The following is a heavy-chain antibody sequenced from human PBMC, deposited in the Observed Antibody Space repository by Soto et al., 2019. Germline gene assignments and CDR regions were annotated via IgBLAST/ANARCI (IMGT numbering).Heavy chain of an antibody. CDR3: ASSRGGDYFDY. Sequence: PSETLSLTCTVSGGSMSSGGYYWSWIRQHPGKGLEWIGYIFYSGGTYYSPSLKSRIFISVDTSKNEVSLNLSSVTAADTAVYYCASSRGGDYFDYWGKGTLVTVSS. CDR2: IFYSGGT. V-gene: IGHV4-31*03. D-gene: IGHD3-10*01. CDR1: GGSMSSGGYY. J-gene: IGHJ4*02.